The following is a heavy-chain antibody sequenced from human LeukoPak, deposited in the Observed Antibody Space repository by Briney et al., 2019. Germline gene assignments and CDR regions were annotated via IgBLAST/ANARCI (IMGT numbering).Heavy chain of an antibody. CDR3: ARHRGSGWYYFDY. V-gene: IGHV4-39*01. Sequence: SETLSLTCTVSGGSISSSSYYWGWIRQPPGKGLEWIGSIYYSGSTYYNPSLKSPVTISVDTSKNRFSLKLSSVTAADTAVYYCARHRGSGWYYFDYWGQGTLVTVSS. CDR1: GGSISSSSYY. CDR2: IYYSGST. D-gene: IGHD6-19*01. J-gene: IGHJ4*02.